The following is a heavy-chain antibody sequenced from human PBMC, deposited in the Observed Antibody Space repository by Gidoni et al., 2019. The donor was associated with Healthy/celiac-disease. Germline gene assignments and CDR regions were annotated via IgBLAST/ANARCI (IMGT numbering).Heavy chain of an antibody. J-gene: IGHJ3*02. Sequence: QVQLQESGPGLVKPSETLSLTCTGSGYSISRGYYWGWIRQPPGKGLEWSGSIYHSGCTYYNPSLKRRVTRSVDTFKTQFSLKLSSVTAADTAVYYCARVSENYDSLTGYYSYAFDIWGQGTMVTVSS. CDR3: ARVSENYDSLTGYYSYAFDI. V-gene: IGHV4-38-2*02. D-gene: IGHD3-9*01. CDR1: GYSISRGYY. CDR2: IYHSGCT.